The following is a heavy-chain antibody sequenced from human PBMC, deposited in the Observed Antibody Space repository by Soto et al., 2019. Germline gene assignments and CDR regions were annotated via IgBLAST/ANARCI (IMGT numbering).Heavy chain of an antibody. D-gene: IGHD3-10*01. J-gene: IGHJ4*02. CDR3: ARDIGEMSAV. Sequence: KSWGSLRLSGTVSGFTCSSSTMTWVRQVPGKGLEWVSSISSSSSYIYFADALKGRFTISRDNAKNSLYLQMNSLRAEDTAVYYCARDIGEMSAVWGQGTQVTVSS. CDR1: GFTCSSST. CDR2: ISSSSSYI. V-gene: IGHV3-21*06.